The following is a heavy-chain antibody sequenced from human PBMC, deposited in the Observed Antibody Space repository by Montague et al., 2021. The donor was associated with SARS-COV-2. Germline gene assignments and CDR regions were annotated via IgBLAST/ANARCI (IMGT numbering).Heavy chain of an antibody. V-gene: IGHV4-39*07. CDR2: IYYSGTT. J-gene: IGHJ4*02. D-gene: IGHD3-22*01. CDR1: AGAIRDTDYF. Sequence: SETLSLTCTVSAGAIRDTDYFWGWIRQPPGKGLEWIGSIYYSGTTYYNPSLKSRVTISVDTSKNQFSLKLTSVTAADTAVYFCARGQLSVSMIVVVFTSASYYFDYWGQGAQVTVSS. CDR3: ARGQLSVSMIVVVFTSASYYFDY.